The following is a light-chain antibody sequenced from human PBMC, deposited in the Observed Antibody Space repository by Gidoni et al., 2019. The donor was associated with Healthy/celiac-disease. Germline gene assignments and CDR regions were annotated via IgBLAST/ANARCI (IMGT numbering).Light chain of an antibody. Sequence: DIQMTQSPSSLSASVGDRVTIPCRASQSISSYLNWYQQKPGKAPKLLIYAASSLQSGVPSRFSGSVSGTDFTLTISSLQPEDFATYYCQQSYSTPPYTFXQXTKLEIK. V-gene: IGKV1-39*01. CDR3: QQSYSTPPYT. CDR2: AAS. J-gene: IGKJ2*01. CDR1: QSISSY.